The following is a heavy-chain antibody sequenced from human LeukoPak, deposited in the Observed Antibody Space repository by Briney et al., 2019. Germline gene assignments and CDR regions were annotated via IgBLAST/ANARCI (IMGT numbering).Heavy chain of an antibody. CDR1: GFTFSSYG. J-gene: IGHJ4*02. CDR3: AKDPPRGYGVFDY. D-gene: IGHD4/OR15-4a*01. V-gene: IGHV3-33*06. CDR2: IWYDGSNK. Sequence: GRSLRLSCAASGFTFSSYGMHWVRQVPGKGLEWVAVIWYDGSNKYYADSVKGRFTISRDNSKNTLYLQMNSLRAEDTAVYYCAKDPPRGYGVFDYWGQGTLVTVSS.